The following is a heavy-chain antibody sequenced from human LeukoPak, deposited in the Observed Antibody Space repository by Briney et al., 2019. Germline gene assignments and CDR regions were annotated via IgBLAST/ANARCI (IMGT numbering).Heavy chain of an antibody. V-gene: IGHV3-74*01. J-gene: IGHJ4*02. CDR2: IDTDGSST. Sequence: GGSLTLSCAASGFTFSSYWMHWVRQAPGKGLVWVSRIDTDGSSTTYADSVKGRFTISRDNAKNTRYLQMNSLRAEDTAIYYCTRGGTTFDYWGQGTLVTVSS. D-gene: IGHD1-1*01. CDR1: GFTFSSYW. CDR3: TRGGTTFDY.